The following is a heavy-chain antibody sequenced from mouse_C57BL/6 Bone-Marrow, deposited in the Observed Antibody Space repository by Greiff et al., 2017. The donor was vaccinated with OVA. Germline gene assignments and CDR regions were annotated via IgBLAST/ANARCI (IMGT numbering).Heavy chain of an antibody. CDR3: TEWGIPWFAY. J-gene: IGHJ3*01. Sequence: EVKLMESGGGLVQPGGSMKLSCVASGFTFSNYWMNWVRQSPEKGLEWVAQIRLKSDNYATHYAESVKGRFTISRDDSKSSVYLQMNNLRAEDTGIYYCTEWGIPWFAYWGQGTLVTVSA. V-gene: IGHV6-3*01. CDR2: IRLKSDNYAT. CDR1: GFTFSNYW. D-gene: IGHD1-3*01.